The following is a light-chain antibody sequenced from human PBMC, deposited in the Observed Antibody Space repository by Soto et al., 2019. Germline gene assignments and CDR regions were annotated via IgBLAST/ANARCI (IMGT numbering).Light chain of an antibody. CDR3: SSYTNINTRACV. V-gene: IGLV2-14*01. J-gene: IGLJ1*01. Sequence: QSVLTQPASVSGSPGQSITISCTGTSGDIGSYNRVSWYQQHPGKAPKLIIYEVTDRPSGVSNRFFGSKSGNTASLTSSGLQAEDEAEYYCSSYTNINTRACVFGTGTKVTVL. CDR1: SGDIGSYNR. CDR2: EVT.